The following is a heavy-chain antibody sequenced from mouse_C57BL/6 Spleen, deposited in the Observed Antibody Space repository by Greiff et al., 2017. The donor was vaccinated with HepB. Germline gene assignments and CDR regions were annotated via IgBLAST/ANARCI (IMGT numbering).Heavy chain of an antibody. V-gene: IGHV1-50*01. J-gene: IGHJ4*01. Sequence: VQLQQPGAELVKPGASVKLSCKASGYTFTSYWMQWVKQRPGQGLEWIGEIDPSDSYTNYNQKFKGKATLTVDTSSSTAYMQLSSLTSEDSAVYYCARARVYYRARDYWGQGTSVTVSS. CDR1: GYTFTSYW. D-gene: IGHD2-12*01. CDR3: ARARVYYRARDY. CDR2: IDPSDSYT.